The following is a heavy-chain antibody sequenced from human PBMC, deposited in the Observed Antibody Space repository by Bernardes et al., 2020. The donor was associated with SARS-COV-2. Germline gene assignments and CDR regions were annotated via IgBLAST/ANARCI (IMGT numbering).Heavy chain of an antibody. CDR3: EREHYDSLTCYLYSFVY. V-gene: IGHV3-33*08. CDR2: IWCNGSNI. D-gene: IGHD3-9*01. CDR1: GFTFTAYF. Sequence: GGSLRLSCAASGFTFTAYFMHWVRQAPGKGLEWVSFIWCNGSNIYYADSVKGRFTISKDNSKNTVYLQMDSLRVEDTALYYCEREHYDSLTCYLYSFVYWGQGTQVTVSS. J-gene: IGHJ4*02.